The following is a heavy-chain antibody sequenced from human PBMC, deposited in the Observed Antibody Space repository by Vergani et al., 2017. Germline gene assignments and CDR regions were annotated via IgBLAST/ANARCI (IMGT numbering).Heavy chain of an antibody. D-gene: IGHD2-15*01. J-gene: IGHJ4*02. CDR2: IHTSGRT. V-gene: IGHV4-61*02. CDR1: GGSINSHNYY. CDR3: SRGSCLGGSCYKPLFDY. Sequence: QVQLQESGPGLVKPSQTLSLTCTVSGGSINSHNYYWSWIRQPAGKGLEWIGRIHTSGRTNYNPSLKSRVTMSEDTSKNQFSLNLTSVTSADTAVYFCSRGSCLGGSCYKPLFDYRGQGSLVTVSS.